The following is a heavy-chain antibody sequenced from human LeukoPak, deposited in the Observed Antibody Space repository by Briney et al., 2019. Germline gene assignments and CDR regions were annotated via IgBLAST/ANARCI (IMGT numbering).Heavy chain of an antibody. CDR2: INWNGGST. D-gene: IGHD3-22*01. J-gene: IGHJ6*02. Sequence: PSGGSLRLSCVASGFTFNSYAMTWVRQAPGKGLEWVSGINWNGGSTGYADSVKGRFTISRDNAKNSLYLQMNSLRAEDTALYYCAKELEQYYDSSGPTQYYGMDVWGQGTTVTVSS. CDR3: AKELEQYYDSSGPTQYYGMDV. CDR1: GFTFNSYA. V-gene: IGHV3-20*04.